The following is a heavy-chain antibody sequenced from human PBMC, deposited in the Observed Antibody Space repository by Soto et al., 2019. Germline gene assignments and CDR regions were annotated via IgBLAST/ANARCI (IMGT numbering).Heavy chain of an antibody. Sequence: SETLSLTCSVSGGSISGHYWIWIRQSPGKGLEWIGYIFYTGSTNYNPSLKSRVTLSVGTSKNQFSLRLSSVTVADTAVYYCARVGSSGWSPDYWGQGALVTVSS. CDR1: GGSISGHY. CDR3: ARVGSSGWSPDY. J-gene: IGHJ4*02. CDR2: IFYTGST. V-gene: IGHV4-59*11. D-gene: IGHD6-19*01.